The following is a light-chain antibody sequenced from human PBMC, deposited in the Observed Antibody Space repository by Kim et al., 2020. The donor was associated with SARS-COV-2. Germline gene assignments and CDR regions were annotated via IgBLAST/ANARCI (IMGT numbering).Light chain of an antibody. CDR1: SSDIGAFNY. CDR2: AVT. J-gene: IGLJ1*01. CDR3: NSYTRSSTLFV. Sequence: QSITISCTGTSSDIGAFNYVSWYQQHPGKAPKLMIYAVTNRPLGVSNRFSGSKSGNTASLTISGLQTEDEADYYCNSYTRSSTLFVFGTGTKVTVL. V-gene: IGLV2-14*03.